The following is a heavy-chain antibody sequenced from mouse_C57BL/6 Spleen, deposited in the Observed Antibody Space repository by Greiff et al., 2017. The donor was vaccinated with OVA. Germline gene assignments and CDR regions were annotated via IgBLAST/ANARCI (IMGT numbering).Heavy chain of an antibody. J-gene: IGHJ1*03. V-gene: IGHV1-54*01. CDR3: ARVTLRLEVPLVFDV. D-gene: IGHD1-1*01. CDR2: INPGSGGT. Sequence: VKLQESGAELVRPGTSVKVSCKASGYAFTNYLIEWVKQRPGQGLEWIGVINPGSGGTNYNEKFKGKATLTADKSSSTAYMQLSSLTSEDSAVYFCARVTLRLEVPLVFDVWGTGTTVTVSS. CDR1: GYAFTNYL.